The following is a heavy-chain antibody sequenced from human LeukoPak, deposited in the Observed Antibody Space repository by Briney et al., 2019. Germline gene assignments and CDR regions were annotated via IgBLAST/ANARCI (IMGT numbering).Heavy chain of an antibody. CDR3: AKGYDDSGYYLDS. CDR2: MRHDGSTK. V-gene: IGHV3-30*02. J-gene: IGHJ4*02. CDR1: GFTFSNYG. D-gene: IGHD3-22*01. Sequence: GGSLRLSCAASGFTFSNYGMHWVRHPKDKGLDCVAYMRHDGSTKYYADSVKGRFTISRDNSKNTLYLQMSSLRAEDTAVYYCAKGYDDSGYYLDSWGQGSLVTVSS.